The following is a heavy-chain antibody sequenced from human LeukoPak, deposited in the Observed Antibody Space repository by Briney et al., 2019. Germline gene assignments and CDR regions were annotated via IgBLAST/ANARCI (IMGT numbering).Heavy chain of an antibody. Sequence: GASVKVSCKASGYTFSGYYMHWVRQAPGQGLEWMGWINPNTGRTNYAQNFQGRVTMTSDTSISTAYMELNSLRSDDTAVYHCARGTYYDSSGYSGVRLFDYWGQGTLLTVSS. CDR1: GYTFSGYY. CDR2: INPNTGRT. J-gene: IGHJ4*02. D-gene: IGHD3-22*01. CDR3: ARGTYYDSSGYSGVRLFDY. V-gene: IGHV1-2*02.